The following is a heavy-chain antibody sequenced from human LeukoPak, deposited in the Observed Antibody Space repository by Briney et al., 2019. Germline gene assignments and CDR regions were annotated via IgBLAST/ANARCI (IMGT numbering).Heavy chain of an antibody. CDR1: GFTVSSYW. CDR2: IKQDGSEK. CDR3: ARPDPLRGFDY. J-gene: IGHJ4*02. V-gene: IGHV3-7*01. Sequence: GGSLRLSCAASGFTVSSYWMSWVRRAPGKGLEWVANIKQDGSEKYYVDSVKGRFTISRDNSENTLYLQMNSLRAEDTAVYYCARPDPLRGFDYWGQGTLVTVSS.